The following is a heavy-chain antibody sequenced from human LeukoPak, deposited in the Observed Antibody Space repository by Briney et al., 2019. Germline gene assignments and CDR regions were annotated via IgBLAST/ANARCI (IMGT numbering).Heavy chain of an antibody. V-gene: IGHV4-59*01. D-gene: IGHD5-24*01. CDR2: IYNSGST. J-gene: IGHJ3*02. Sequence: PSETLSLTCTVSGGSISSYYWSWLRQPPGKGLEWIGYIYNSGSTNYNSSLKSRLTISADTSKNQFSLKLSSVTAADTAVYYCARARGATIFQSAFDIWGQGTTVTVSS. CDR3: ARARGATIFQSAFDI. CDR1: GGSISSYY.